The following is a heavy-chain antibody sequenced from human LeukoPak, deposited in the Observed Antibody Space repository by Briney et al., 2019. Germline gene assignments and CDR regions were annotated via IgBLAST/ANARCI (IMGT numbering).Heavy chain of an antibody. Sequence: GGSLRLSCAASGFTFDDYAMHWVRQAPGKGLEWVSGISWNSGSIGYADSVKGRFTISRDNAKNSLYLQMNSLRAEDTALYYCAKASYYGFWSGYYTIWGQGTLVTVSS. J-gene: IGHJ4*02. D-gene: IGHD3-3*01. V-gene: IGHV3-9*01. CDR3: AKASYYGFWSGYYTI. CDR2: ISWNSGSI. CDR1: GFTFDDYA.